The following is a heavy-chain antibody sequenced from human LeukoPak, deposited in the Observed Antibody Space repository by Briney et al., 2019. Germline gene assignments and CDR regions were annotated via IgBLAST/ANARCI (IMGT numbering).Heavy chain of an antibody. CDR3: TSPSIAAAGPTP. CDR2: IRSKANSYAT. V-gene: IGHV3-73*01. J-gene: IGHJ5*02. D-gene: IGHD6-13*01. CDR1: GFTFSGSA. Sequence: PGGSLKLSCAASGFTFSGSAMHWVRQASGKGLEWVGRIRSKANSYATAYAASVKGRFTISRDDSKNTAYLQMNSLKTEDTAVYYCTSPSIAAAGPTPWGQGTLVTVSS.